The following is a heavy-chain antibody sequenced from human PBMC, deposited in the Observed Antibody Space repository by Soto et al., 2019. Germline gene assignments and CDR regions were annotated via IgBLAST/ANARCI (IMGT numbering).Heavy chain of an antibody. J-gene: IGHJ3*02. CDR3: AHPRGYGVFDAYDI. CDR1: GFTFSIYA. D-gene: IGHD4-17*01. Sequence: GGSLRLSCVASGFTFSIYAMRWVRQAPGKGLEWVSALNAGGDDTYYADSVKGRFTISRDNSMNALYLQMNSLRIEDTAVYYCAHPRGYGVFDAYDIWGQGTMVTVSS. CDR2: LNAGGDDT. V-gene: IGHV3-23*01.